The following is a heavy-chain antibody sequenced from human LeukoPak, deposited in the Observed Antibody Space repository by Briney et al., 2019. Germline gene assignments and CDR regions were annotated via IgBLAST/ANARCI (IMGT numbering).Heavy chain of an antibody. Sequence: GGSLRLSCAASGFTFSSYSMNWVRQAPGKGLEWVSYISSSSSTIYYADSVKGRFTISRDNAKNSLYLQMNSLRAEDTAVYYCATTPSLLWFGELYEDVWGQGTTVTVSS. CDR1: GFTFSSYS. D-gene: IGHD3-10*01. J-gene: IGHJ6*02. CDR3: ATTPSLLWFGELYEDV. V-gene: IGHV3-48*01. CDR2: ISSSSSTI.